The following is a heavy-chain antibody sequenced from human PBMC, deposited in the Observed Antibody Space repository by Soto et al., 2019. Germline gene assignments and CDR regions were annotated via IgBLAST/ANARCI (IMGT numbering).Heavy chain of an antibody. V-gene: IGHV4-31*03. CDR3: ARNVFP. Sequence: SETLSLTCSVSGGSISMGGYYWTWIRQHPGKGLEWIGYIYYSGSTYYNPSLKSRVTISVDTSKNQFSLKLTSVTAADTAVYYCARNVFPRAQVTLLTVSS. CDR2: IYYSGST. J-gene: IGHJ5*02. CDR1: GGSISMGGYY.